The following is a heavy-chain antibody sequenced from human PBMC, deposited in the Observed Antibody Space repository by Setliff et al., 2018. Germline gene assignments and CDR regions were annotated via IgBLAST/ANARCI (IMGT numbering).Heavy chain of an antibody. Sequence: GGSLRLSCAASGFNFGGYGMHWVHQAPGKGLEWVAFIRFDGTTKYYADSVKGRFTISRDNSQNTLYLQMDSLRPEDTAVYYCGRDVFDFRTGQGGPWGQGTRVTVSS. V-gene: IGHV3-30*02. D-gene: IGHD3-3*01. CDR1: GFNFGGYG. CDR2: IRFDGTTK. J-gene: IGHJ5*02. CDR3: GRDVFDFRTGQGGP.